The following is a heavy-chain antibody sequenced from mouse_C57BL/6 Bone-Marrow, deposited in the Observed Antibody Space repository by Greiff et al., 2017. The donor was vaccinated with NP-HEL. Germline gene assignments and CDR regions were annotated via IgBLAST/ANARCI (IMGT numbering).Heavy chain of an antibody. V-gene: IGHV1-53*01. CDR1: GYTFTSYW. CDR3: ACEGGWLRRCYWYFYF. CDR2: INPSNGGT. D-gene: IGHD2-2*01. J-gene: IGHJ1*01. Sequence: QVQLKQPGTELVKPGTSVKLSCKSSGYTFTSYWMHWVKQRPGQGLEWIGNINPSNGGTNYNEKFKSKATLTVDKSSSTASMQLSSLTSDDSEVFFCACEGGWLRRCYWYFYFCDWGTTITVTS.